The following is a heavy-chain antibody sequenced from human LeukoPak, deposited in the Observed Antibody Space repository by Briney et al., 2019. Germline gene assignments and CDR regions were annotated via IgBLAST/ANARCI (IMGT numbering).Heavy chain of an antibody. J-gene: IGHJ6*02. Sequence: SETLSLTCAVYGGSFSGYYWSWIRQPPGKGLERIGEINHSGSTNYNPSLKSRVTISVDTSKNQFSLKLSSVTAADTAVYYCARFPVLLWFGDQTYYYYYYGMDVWGQGTTVTVSS. V-gene: IGHV4-34*01. CDR1: GGSFSGYY. CDR3: ARFPVLLWFGDQTYYYYYYGMDV. D-gene: IGHD3-10*01. CDR2: INHSGST.